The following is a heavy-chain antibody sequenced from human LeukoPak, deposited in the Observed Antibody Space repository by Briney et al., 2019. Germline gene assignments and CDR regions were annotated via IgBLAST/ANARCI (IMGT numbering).Heavy chain of an antibody. D-gene: IGHD4-17*01. V-gene: IGHV3-7*01. J-gene: IGHJ4*02. CDR2: IKQDGGEK. CDR3: ARLGARQVLDY. Sequence: GGSLRLSCTASGFTFSSYWMSWVRQAPGKGLEWVANIKQDGGEKYYVDSVTGRFTISRDNAKNSLYLQMNSLRAEDTAVYYCARLGARQVLDYWGQGTLVTVSS. CDR1: GFTFSSYW.